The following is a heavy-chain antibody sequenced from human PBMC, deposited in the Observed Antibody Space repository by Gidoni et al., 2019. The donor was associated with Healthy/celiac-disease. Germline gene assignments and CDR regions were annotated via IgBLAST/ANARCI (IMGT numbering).Heavy chain of an antibody. J-gene: IGHJ6*03. Sequence: QVQLVQSGAEVKKPGSSVKVSCKASGGTFSRYAISWVPQAPGQGLEWMGGIIPIFGTANYAQKFQGRVTITADESTSTAYMELSSLRSEDTAVYYCARGERMYSSHKYTARENYYYMDVWGKGTTVTVSS. CDR1: GGTFSRYA. D-gene: IGHD6-19*01. V-gene: IGHV1-69*01. CDR3: ARGERMYSSHKYTARENYYYMDV. CDR2: IIPIFGTA.